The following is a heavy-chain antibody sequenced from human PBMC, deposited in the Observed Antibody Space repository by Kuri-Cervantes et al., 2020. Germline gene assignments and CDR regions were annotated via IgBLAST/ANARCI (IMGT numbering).Heavy chain of an antibody. CDR2: INPNSGGT. V-gene: IGHV1-2*02. CDR1: GYPFTGYY. Sequence: ASVKVSCKASGYPFTGYYMHWVRQAPGQGLEWMGWINPNSGGTNYAQKFQGRVTMTRDTSISTAYMELSRLRSDDTAVYYCARYTGDYVWGSYPGYFDYWGQGTLVTVSS. D-gene: IGHD3-16*02. J-gene: IGHJ4*02. CDR3: ARYTGDYVWGSYPGYFDY.